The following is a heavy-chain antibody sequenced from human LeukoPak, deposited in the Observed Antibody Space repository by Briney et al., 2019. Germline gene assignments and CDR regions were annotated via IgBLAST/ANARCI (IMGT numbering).Heavy chain of an antibody. V-gene: IGHV4-31*03. CDR3: ARGSNWNYSKRFDY. D-gene: IGHD1-7*01. Sequence: SETLSLTCTVSGGSISSGGYYWSWIRQHPGKGLEWIGYIYCSGSTYYNPSLKSRVTISVDTSKNQFSLKLSSVTAADTAVYYCARGSNWNYSKRFDYWGQGTLVTVSS. J-gene: IGHJ4*02. CDR1: GGSISSGGYY. CDR2: IYCSGST.